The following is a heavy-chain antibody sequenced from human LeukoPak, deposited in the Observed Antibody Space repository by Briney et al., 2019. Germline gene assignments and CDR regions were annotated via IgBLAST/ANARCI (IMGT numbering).Heavy chain of an antibody. Sequence: GGSLRLSCAASGFTFSSYGMHWVRQAPGKGLEWVAVISYDGSNKYYADSVKGRFTISRDNSKNTLYLQMNSLRAEDTAVYYCAKDHITMIVVVMDYWGQGTLVTVSS. CDR3: AKDHITMIVVVMDY. CDR2: ISYDGSNK. CDR1: GFTFSSYG. J-gene: IGHJ4*02. D-gene: IGHD3-22*01. V-gene: IGHV3-30*18.